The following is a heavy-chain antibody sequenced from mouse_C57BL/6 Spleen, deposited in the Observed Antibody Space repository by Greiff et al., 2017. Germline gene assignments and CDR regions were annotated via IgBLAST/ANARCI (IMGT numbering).Heavy chain of an antibody. CDR2: IWSGGST. J-gene: IGHJ4*01. Sequence: VMLVESGPGLVQPSQSLSITCTVSGFSLTSYGVHWVRQSPGKGLEWLGVIWSGGSTDYNAAFISRLSISKDNSKRQVFFKMNSLQAEDTAIYYCARKYDGGYYYAMDYWGQGTSVTVSS. V-gene: IGHV2-2*01. D-gene: IGHD2-3*01. CDR1: GFSLTSYG. CDR3: ARKYDGGYYYAMDY.